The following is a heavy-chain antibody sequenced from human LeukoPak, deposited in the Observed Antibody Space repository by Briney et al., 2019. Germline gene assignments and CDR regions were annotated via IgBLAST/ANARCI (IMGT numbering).Heavy chain of an antibody. Sequence: SETLSLTCTVSGGSISRYYWSWIRQPPGKGLEWIGYMYYSGSTNYNPSLKSRVTISADTSKNQFSLKLSSVTAADTAVYYCARFYYGSGSSPNNWFDPWGQGTLVTVSS. V-gene: IGHV4-59*01. D-gene: IGHD3-10*01. J-gene: IGHJ5*02. CDR2: MYYSGST. CDR1: GGSISRYY. CDR3: ARFYYGSGSSPNNWFDP.